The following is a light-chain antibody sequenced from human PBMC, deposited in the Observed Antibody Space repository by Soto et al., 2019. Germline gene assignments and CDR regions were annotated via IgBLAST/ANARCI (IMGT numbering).Light chain of an antibody. CDR3: QQYRSWPRT. Sequence: PGERVILSCRASQSVDISLAWYQQKPGQAPRLLIYGASTRATDMPGTFSGRGSGTEFTLTITSLRPEDFGVYYCQQYRSWPRTFGQGTKVDI. CDR2: GAS. CDR1: QSVDIS. J-gene: IGKJ1*01. V-gene: IGKV3-15*01.